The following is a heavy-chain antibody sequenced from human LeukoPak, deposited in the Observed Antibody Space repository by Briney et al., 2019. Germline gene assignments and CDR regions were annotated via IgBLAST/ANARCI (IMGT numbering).Heavy chain of an antibody. V-gene: IGHV7-4-1*02. CDR3: ARDGDWDCSSTSCYWRGFDP. D-gene: IGHD2-2*01. Sequence: ASVKVSCKASGYTFTSYAMNWVRQAPGQGPEWMGWINTNTGNPTYAQGFTGRLVFSLDTSVSTAYLQISSLKAEDTAVYYCARDGDWDCSSTSCYWRGFDPWGQGTLVTVSS. J-gene: IGHJ5*02. CDR1: GYTFTSYA. CDR2: INTNTGNP.